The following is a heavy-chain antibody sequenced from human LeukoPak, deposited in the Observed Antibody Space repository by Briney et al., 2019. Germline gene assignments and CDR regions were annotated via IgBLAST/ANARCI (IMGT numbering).Heavy chain of an antibody. CDR2: INPNSGGT. Sequence: ASVKVSCKASGYTFTGYYMHWVRQAPGQGLEWMGWINPNSGGTNYAQKFQGRVTMTRDTSISTAYMELSRLRSDDTAVYYCARVGYSYGQETDYWGQGTLVTVSS. CDR1: GYTFTGYY. V-gene: IGHV1-2*02. CDR3: ARVGYSYGQETDY. J-gene: IGHJ4*02. D-gene: IGHD5-18*01.